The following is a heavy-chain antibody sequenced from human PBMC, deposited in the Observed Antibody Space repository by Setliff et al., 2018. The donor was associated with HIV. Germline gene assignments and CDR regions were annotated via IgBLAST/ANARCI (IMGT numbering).Heavy chain of an antibody. CDR3: TTDLGTRYDTPVN. CDR2: IRPKGKSSTT. CDR1: GFALSDHY. D-gene: IGHD5-12*01. Sequence: PGESLKISCAASGFALSDHYMDWVRQAPGKGPEWFGRIRPKGKSSTTEYAASVKGRFIMSRDDSKNSLYLQMNSLKTEDTAVYYCTTDLGTRYDTPVNWGQGTLVTVSS. V-gene: IGHV3-72*01. J-gene: IGHJ4*02.